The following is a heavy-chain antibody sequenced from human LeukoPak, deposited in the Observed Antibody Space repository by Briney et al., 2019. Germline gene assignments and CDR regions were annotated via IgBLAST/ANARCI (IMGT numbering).Heavy chain of an antibody. CDR1: GFTFSNAW. V-gene: IGHV3-15*01. J-gene: IGHJ5*02. CDR2: IKSKTDGGTT. D-gene: IGHD3-10*01. CDR3: TTDDFFEVQGVITSWFDP. Sequence: GGSLRLSCAASGFTFSNAWMSWVRQAPGKGLEWVGRIKSKTDGGTTDYAAPVKGRFTISRDDSKNTLYLQMNSLKTEDTAVYYCTTDDFFEVQGVITSWFDPWGQGTLVTVSS.